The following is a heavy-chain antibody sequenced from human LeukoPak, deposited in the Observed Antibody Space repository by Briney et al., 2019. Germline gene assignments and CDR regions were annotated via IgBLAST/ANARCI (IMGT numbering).Heavy chain of an antibody. CDR1: GYDFATYW. CDR2: IYPGDSDT. Sequence: LGESLKISCKASGYDFATYWIGGVRQMPAKGLEWMGIIYPGDSDTRYSPSFQGQVTISPDKSISTAYLQWSSLKASDTAIYYCAKHTYYYDSGGYYLDHWGQGTLVTVSS. V-gene: IGHV5-51*01. J-gene: IGHJ4*02. CDR3: AKHTYYYDSGGYYLDH. D-gene: IGHD3-22*01.